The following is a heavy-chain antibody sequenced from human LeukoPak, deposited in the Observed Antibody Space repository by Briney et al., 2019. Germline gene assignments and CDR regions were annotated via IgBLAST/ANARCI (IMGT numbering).Heavy chain of an antibody. CDR1: GYTFTGYY. CDR3: ARGGYCSSTSCYTRRGVFDY. D-gene: IGHD2-2*02. V-gene: IGHV1-2*02. J-gene: IGHJ4*02. Sequence: ASVKVSCKASGYTFTGYYMHWVRQAPGQGLEWMGWINPNSGGTNYAQKFQGRVTMTRDTSISTAYMELSRLRSDDTAVYYCARGGYCSSTSCYTRRGVFDYWGQGTLVTVSS. CDR2: INPNSGGT.